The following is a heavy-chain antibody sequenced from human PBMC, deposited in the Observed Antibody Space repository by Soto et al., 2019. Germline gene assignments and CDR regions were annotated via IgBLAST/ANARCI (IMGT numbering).Heavy chain of an antibody. CDR1: GDSIRSGNHY. D-gene: IGHD3-22*01. CDR2: IYYSGST. V-gene: IGHV4-39*01. Sequence: KPSETLSLTCTVSGDSIRSGNHYWGWIRQPPGKGLEWIGSIYYSGSTYYNPSLKSRVTISVDTSKNQFSLKLSSVTAADTAVYYCARLGIEYDSSGLFDYWGQGTLVTVSS. CDR3: ARLGIEYDSSGLFDY. J-gene: IGHJ4*02.